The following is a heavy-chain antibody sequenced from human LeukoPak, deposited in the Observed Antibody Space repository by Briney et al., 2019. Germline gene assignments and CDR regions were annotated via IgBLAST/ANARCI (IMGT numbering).Heavy chain of an antibody. V-gene: IGHV3-23*01. CDR2: ISGSGGST. D-gene: IGHD3-3*01. Sequence: PGGSLRLSCAASGFTFSTYAMSWVRQAPGKGLEWVSAISGSGGSTYYADSVKGRFTISRDNSKNTLYLQMNSLRAEDTAVYYCAKDRLNYDFWSGYSPKYYFDYWGQGTLVTVSS. J-gene: IGHJ4*02. CDR3: AKDRLNYDFWSGYSPKYYFDY. CDR1: GFTFSTYA.